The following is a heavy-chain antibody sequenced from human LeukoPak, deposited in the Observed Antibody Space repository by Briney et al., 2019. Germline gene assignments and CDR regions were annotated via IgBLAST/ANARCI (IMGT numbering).Heavy chain of an antibody. V-gene: IGHV4-59*08. J-gene: IGHJ4*02. D-gene: IGHD2/OR15-2a*01. Sequence: PSETLSLTCTVSGGTISSYYWSWIRQPPGKGLEWIAYISDIGSINYNPSLKSRVTISLDTSKNQFSLKLSSVTAADTAVYYCAGHHPRNTVDFWGQGTLVTVSS. CDR1: GGTISSYY. CDR2: ISDIGSI. CDR3: AGHHPRNTVDF.